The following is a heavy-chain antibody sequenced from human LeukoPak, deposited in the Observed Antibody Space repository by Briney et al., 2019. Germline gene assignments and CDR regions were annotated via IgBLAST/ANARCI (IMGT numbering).Heavy chain of an antibody. CDR2: IYPGDSDT. V-gene: IGHV5-51*01. Sequence: GESLKISCKGSGYSFTSYWIGWVRQMPGKGPEWMGIIYPGDSDTRYSPSFQGQVTISADKSISTAYLQWSSLKASDTAMYYCARLESSGYYYYYYYGMDVWGQGTTVTVSS. J-gene: IGHJ6*02. CDR3: ARLESSGYYYYYYYGMDV. CDR1: GYSFTSYW. D-gene: IGHD3-22*01.